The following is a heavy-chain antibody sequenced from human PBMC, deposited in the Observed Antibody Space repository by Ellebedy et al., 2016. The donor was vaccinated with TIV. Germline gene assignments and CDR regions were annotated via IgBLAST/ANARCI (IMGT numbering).Heavy chain of an antibody. D-gene: IGHD3-10*01. J-gene: IGHJ5*02. CDR3: ARWFGELLYVRWFDP. CDR1: GFTFSDHY. Sequence: ESLKISCAASGFTFSDHYMDWVRQPPGKGLEWIGEIDHTGNTNYNPSLKSRVTISVDTSKNQFSLNLTSVTAADTAVYYCARWFGELLYVRWFDPWGQGTLVTVSS. V-gene: IGHV4-34*01. CDR2: IDHTGNT.